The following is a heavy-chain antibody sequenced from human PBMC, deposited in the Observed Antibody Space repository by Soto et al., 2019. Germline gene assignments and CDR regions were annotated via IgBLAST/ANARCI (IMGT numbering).Heavy chain of an antibody. D-gene: IGHD2-2*01. CDR1: GFTFSNAW. V-gene: IGHV3-15*01. J-gene: IGHJ2*01. Sequence: EVQLVESGGGLVKPGGSLRLSCAASGFTFSNAWMSWVRQAPGKGLEWVGRIKSKTDGGTTDYAAPVKGRFTMSRDDSNNTLYLQMNSLKTEDTAVYYCTSSVRDIVVVPAAPYWYFDLWGRGTLVTVSS. CDR3: TSSVRDIVVVPAAPYWYFDL. CDR2: IKSKTDGGTT.